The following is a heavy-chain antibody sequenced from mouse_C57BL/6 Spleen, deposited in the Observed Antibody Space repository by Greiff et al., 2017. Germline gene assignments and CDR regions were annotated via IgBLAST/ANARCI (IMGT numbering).Heavy chain of an antibody. CDR1: GYTFTDYY. J-gene: IGHJ4*01. CDR3: ARWSLSYAMDY. CDR2: IYPGSGNT. V-gene: IGHV1-76*01. Sequence: QVQLQQSGAELVRPGASVKLSCKASGYTFTDYYINWVKQRPGQGLEWIARIYPGSGNTYYNEKFKGKATLTAGKSSSTAYMQLSSLTSADSAVYFCARWSLSYAMDYWGQGTSVTVSS.